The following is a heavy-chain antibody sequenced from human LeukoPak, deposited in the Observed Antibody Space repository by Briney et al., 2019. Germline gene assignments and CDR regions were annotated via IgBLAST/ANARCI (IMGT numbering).Heavy chain of an antibody. CDR2: VYYTGST. CDR1: GGSISSSTYY. J-gene: IGHJ4*02. V-gene: IGHV4-39*01. Sequence: PSETLSLTCTVSGGSISSSTYYWGWIRQPPGKGLEWIGSVYYTGSTYYSPSLKSRITILLDTSKNQISLKLSSVTAADTAVYYCSRGSYDILTGYSTLGEYWGQGTLVTVSS. D-gene: IGHD3-9*01. CDR3: SRGSYDILTGYSTLGEY.